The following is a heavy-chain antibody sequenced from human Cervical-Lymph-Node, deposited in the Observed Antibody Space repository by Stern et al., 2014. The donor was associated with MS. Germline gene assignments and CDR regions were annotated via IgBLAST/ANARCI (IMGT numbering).Heavy chain of an antibody. J-gene: IGHJ4*02. CDR3: ARHDGWLPHY. D-gene: IGHD5-12*01. CDR1: GGSISRSTYY. V-gene: IGHV4-39*01. Sequence: QVQLQESGPGLVKPSETLSLTCSVSGGSISRSTYYWGWIRKPPGKGLEWMGSIYYSGTTHYNPSLKSRVTIETSNNPSSLRLTLVTAADTAVYYCARHDGWLPHYWSQGTLVTVSS. CDR2: IYYSGTT.